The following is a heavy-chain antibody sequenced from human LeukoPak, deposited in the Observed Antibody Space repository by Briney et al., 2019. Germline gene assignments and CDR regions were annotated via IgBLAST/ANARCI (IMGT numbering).Heavy chain of an antibody. CDR1: GFTFSSYG. V-gene: IGHV3-33*06. CDR3: AKSGPDFGDLPSEYYFDY. Sequence: GRSLRLSCAASGFTFSSYGMHWVRQAPGGGLEWVSAIWYDGSNKFYADSVKGRFTISRDNSKNTLYLQMNSLRAEDTAVYYCAKSGPDFGDLPSEYYFDYWGQGNLVTVSS. J-gene: IGHJ4*02. CDR2: IWYDGSNK. D-gene: IGHD4-17*01.